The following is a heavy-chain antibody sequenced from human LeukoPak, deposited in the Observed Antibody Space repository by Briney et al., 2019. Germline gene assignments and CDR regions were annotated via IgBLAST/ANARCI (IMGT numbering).Heavy chain of an antibody. CDR3: ARVRPSITIFGVVKGDYLDY. V-gene: IGHV4-34*01. J-gene: IGHJ4*02. CDR2: INHSGST. D-gene: IGHD3-3*01. Sequence: PAETLSLTCAVYGGSFSGYYWSWIRQPPGKGLEWIGEINHSGSTNYNPSLKSRVTISVDTSKNQFSLKLSSVTAADTAVYYCARVRPSITIFGVVKGDYLDYWGQGTLVTVSS. CDR1: GGSFSGYY.